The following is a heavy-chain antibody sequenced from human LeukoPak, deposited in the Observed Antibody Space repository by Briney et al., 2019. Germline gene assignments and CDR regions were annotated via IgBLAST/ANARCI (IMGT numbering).Heavy chain of an antibody. D-gene: IGHD6-13*01. CDR1: GGSISSFY. CDR3: AGGRIAADGSNWFNP. Sequence: SETLSLTCTVSGGSISSFYWSWIREPPGKGLVWIGYIYYTGRTNYNPSLKGRVTMSVDTSKNQLSLKLSSVTAADTAIYYCAGGRIAADGSNWFNPWGQGTLVTVSS. J-gene: IGHJ5*02. CDR2: IYYTGRT. V-gene: IGHV4-59*01.